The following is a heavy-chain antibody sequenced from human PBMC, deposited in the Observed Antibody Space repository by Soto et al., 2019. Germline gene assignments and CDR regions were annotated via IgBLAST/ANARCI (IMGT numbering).Heavy chain of an antibody. V-gene: IGHV5-51*01. D-gene: IGHD2-15*01. CDR3: ARRGGSPWAFDI. CDR2: IYPGYSDT. CDR1: GYXFTSYL. Sequence: EXLQISCKCSGYXFTSYLVGWVRQMHGKGLELIGIIYPGYSDTRYSPSFQGQVTISADKSISTAYLQLSSIKASDTAMYYCARRGGSPWAFDIWGQGTMVTVS. J-gene: IGHJ3*02.